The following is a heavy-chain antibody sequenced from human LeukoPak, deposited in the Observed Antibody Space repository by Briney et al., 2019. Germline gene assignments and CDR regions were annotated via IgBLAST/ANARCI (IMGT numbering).Heavy chain of an antibody. CDR2: IYHTGNT. Sequence: PSQTLSLTCTVSGDPVSSSGHYWTWVRQFPGRGLEYIEHIYHTGNTYHTPSLKSRLTISVDTSKNQFSLKLNSVAAADTAVYYCARVTRYADNALWFDSWGQGTLVTVSS. D-gene: IGHD4-23*01. V-gene: IGHV4-31*03. CDR3: ARVTRYADNALWFDS. J-gene: IGHJ5*01. CDR1: GDPVSSSGHY.